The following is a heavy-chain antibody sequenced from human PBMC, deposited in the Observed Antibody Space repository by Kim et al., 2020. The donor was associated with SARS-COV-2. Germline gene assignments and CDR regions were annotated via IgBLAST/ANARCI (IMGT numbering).Heavy chain of an antibody. D-gene: IGHD6-19*01. J-gene: IGHJ4*02. CDR3: AKGAGAPFFFDY. V-gene: IGHV3-23*01. Sequence: YYADSVKGRCNISRDKSKNTRYRQMNNLRAEDTAVYYCAKGAGAPFFFDYWGQGTLVTVSS.